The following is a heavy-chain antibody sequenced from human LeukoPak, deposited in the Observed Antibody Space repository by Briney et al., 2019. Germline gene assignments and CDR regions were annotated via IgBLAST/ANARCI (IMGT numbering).Heavy chain of an antibody. CDR2: ISSSGSGGNT. D-gene: IGHD1-26*01. Sequence: PGGSLRLSCVASGVTLSNYAMSWARQAPGKGLEWVSGISSSGSGGNTYYADSVKGRFPISRDSSRNTLFLHMNTLRAEDTAIYYCAKDRTVGASSWYFDLWGRGTLVTVSS. J-gene: IGHJ2*01. CDR1: GVTLSNYA. V-gene: IGHV3-23*01. CDR3: AKDRTVGASSWYFDL.